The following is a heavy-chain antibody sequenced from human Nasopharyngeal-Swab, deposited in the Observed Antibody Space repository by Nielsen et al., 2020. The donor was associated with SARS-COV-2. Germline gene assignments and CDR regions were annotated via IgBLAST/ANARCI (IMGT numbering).Heavy chain of an antibody. CDR1: GYTFTTHT. D-gene: IGHD2-15*01. CDR3: ARESVVVAAYNAFDI. V-gene: IGHV1-3*01. Sequence: ASVKVSCKASGYTFTTHTLHWVRQAPGDRLEWMGWINAGNGDTKYSQKFQDSVTITWDTSANTAYMELSSLRSEDTAVYYCARESVVVAAYNAFDIWGQGTMVTVSS. CDR2: INAGNGDT. J-gene: IGHJ3*02.